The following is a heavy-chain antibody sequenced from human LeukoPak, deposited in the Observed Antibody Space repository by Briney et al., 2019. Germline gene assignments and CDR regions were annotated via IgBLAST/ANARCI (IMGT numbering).Heavy chain of an antibody. J-gene: IGHJ3*02. CDR3: AREELGYCSTTSCQNNAFDI. CDR1: GGSISSSSYY. V-gene: IGHV4-39*07. Sequence: SETLSLTCTVSGGSISSSSYYWGWVRQPPGKGLEWVGHMYYRGSTNYNPPLKSRVTISLDTSKNQFSLILSSVTAADTAVYYCAREELGYCSTTSCQNNAFDIWGQGTMVTVSS. CDR2: MYYRGST. D-gene: IGHD2-2*01.